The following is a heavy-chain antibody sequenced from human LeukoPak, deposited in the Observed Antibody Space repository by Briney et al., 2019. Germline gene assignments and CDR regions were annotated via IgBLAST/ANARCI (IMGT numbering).Heavy chain of an antibody. V-gene: IGHV3-33*01. J-gene: IGHJ4*02. CDR1: GFTFSIYG. CDR2: IWNDGSNK. CDR3: ARASGSYDY. Sequence: GGCLRLSCAASGFTFSIYGMHWVRQSPGKGLEWVAVIWNDGSNKYYADSVKGRFTISRDNSKNTLFLQMNSLRAEDTAVYYCARASGSYDYWGQGTLVTVSS. D-gene: IGHD1-26*01.